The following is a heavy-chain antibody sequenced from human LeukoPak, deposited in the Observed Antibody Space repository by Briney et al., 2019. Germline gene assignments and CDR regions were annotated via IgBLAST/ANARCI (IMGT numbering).Heavy chain of an antibody. CDR2: VNEDGSAK. V-gene: IGHV3-7*01. Sequence: PGGSLRLSCVVSGLTFSNYWMIWVRQAPGKGLESVAIVNEDGSAKYYLDSVKGRFTISRDNAKNTLDLQMNSLRAEDTAVYYCARDLMDYWGQGTLVTVSS. CDR3: ARDLMDY. J-gene: IGHJ4*02. CDR1: GLTFSNYW.